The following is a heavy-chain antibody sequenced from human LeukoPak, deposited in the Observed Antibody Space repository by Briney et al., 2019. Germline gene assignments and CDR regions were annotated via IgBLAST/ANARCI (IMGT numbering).Heavy chain of an antibody. CDR1: EFTFSSYS. V-gene: IGHV3-48*01. J-gene: IGHJ5*02. Sequence: PGGSLRLSCAASEFTFSSYSMNWVRQAPGKGLEWVSYITNSGNSKSYADSVKGRFTISRDNARSSLYLQMNNLRGEDTAIYYCARDAGNSGYGCDLWGQGTLVTVSS. CDR2: ITNSGNSK. CDR3: ARDAGNSGYGCDL. D-gene: IGHD5-12*01.